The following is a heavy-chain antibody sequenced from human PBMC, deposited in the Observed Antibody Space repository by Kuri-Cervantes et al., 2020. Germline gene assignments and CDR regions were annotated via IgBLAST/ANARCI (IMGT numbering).Heavy chain of an antibody. V-gene: IGHV3-23*01. J-gene: IGHJ4*02. D-gene: IGHD2-15*01. CDR2: ISGSGGST. CDR3: ARTYCSGGSCYDHFDY. Sequence: GGSLRLSCATSGFTFSSYAMSWVRQAPGKGLEWVSAISGSGGSTYYADSVKSRFTISRDNAKNSLYLQMNSLRAEDTAVYYCARTYCSGGSCYDHFDYWGQGTLVTVSS. CDR1: GFTFSSYA.